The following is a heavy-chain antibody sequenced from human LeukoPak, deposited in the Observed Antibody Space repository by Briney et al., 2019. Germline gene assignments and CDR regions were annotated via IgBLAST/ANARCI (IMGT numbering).Heavy chain of an antibody. J-gene: IGHJ4*02. CDR2: IKQDGSEK. D-gene: IGHD4-17*01. CDR3: ANVRPYGDYVGGFDY. CDR1: GLIVSNYW. Sequence: GGSLRLSCAASGLIVSNYWMSWVRQAPGKGLEWVANIKQDGSEKYYVDSVKGRFTISRDNVKNSLYLQMNGLRAEDTAVYYCANVRPYGDYVGGFDYWGQGTLVTVSS. V-gene: IGHV3-7*01.